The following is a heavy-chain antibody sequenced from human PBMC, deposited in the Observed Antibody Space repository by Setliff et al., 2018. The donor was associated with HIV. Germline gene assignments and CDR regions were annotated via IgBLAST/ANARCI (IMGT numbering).Heavy chain of an antibody. CDR2: ISSSSSTI. CDR1: GFTFSSYS. J-gene: IGHJ4*02. D-gene: IGHD3-22*01. CDR3: AKVESYYDSSGPDY. V-gene: IGHV3-48*01. Sequence: PGGSLRLSCAASGFTFSSYSMNWVRQAPGKGLEWVSYISSSSSTIYYADSVKGRFTISRDNYKNTLYLQMNSLRAEDTAVYYCAKVESYYDSSGPDYWGQGILVTVSS.